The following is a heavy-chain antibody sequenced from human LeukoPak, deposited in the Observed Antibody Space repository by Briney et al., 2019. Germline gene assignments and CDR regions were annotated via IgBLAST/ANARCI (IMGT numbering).Heavy chain of an antibody. CDR2: VYYSGNT. CDR1: GVSISSDY. Sequence: SETLSLTCTVSGVSISSDYWNWIRQTPEKGLEWIGYVYYSGNTNYNPSLKSRILLAVDTSKNQFSLTLFSVTAADTGVYYCARLQKVMVTATDYWYFDLWGRGTLLTVFS. D-gene: IGHD2-21*02. V-gene: IGHV4-59*01. J-gene: IGHJ2*01. CDR3: ARLQKVMVTATDYWYFDL.